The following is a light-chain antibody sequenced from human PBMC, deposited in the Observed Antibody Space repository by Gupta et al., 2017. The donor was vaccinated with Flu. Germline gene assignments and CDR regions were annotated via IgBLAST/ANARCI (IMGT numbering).Light chain of an antibody. V-gene: IGKV1-39*01. CDR3: QQTDSTPLLT. Sequence: SSLSASVGDRVTITCRASQSISNYLNWYQKKPGEAPKLLVYRASSLQSGVPSRFSGSGSGTEFTLTISSLQPEDCGSYFCQQTDSTPLLTFGHGTKVDIK. CDR2: RAS. J-gene: IGKJ3*01. CDR1: QSISNY.